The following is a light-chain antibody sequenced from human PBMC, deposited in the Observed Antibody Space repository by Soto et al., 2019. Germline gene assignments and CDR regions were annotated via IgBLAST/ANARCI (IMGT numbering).Light chain of an antibody. Sequence: QSALTQPPSVSGSPGQSGTISCTGTSSDVGSYNRVSWYQQPPGTAPQLMIYEVSNRPSGVPDRFSGSKSGNTASLTISGLQAEDEADYYCTSYKSSSTYVFGTGTKVTVL. V-gene: IGLV2-18*02. CDR2: EVS. CDR3: TSYKSSSTYV. CDR1: SSDVGSYNR. J-gene: IGLJ1*01.